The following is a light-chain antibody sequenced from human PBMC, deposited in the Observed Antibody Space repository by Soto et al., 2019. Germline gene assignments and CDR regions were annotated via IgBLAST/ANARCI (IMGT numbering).Light chain of an antibody. Sequence: DIQMTQSTSSLSAYIGDRVTITFRASQSINNYLNWYQQKPGRAPKLLIYDASNLEAGVPSRFRGSGSGTDFTFTISRLQPEDIATYYCQQYENRPTFGQGTRLEIK. J-gene: IGKJ5*01. CDR3: QQYENRPT. V-gene: IGKV1-33*01. CDR2: DAS. CDR1: QSINNY.